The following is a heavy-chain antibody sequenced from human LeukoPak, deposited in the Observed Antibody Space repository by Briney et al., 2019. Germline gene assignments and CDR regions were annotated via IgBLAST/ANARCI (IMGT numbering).Heavy chain of an antibody. Sequence: GGSLRLSCAASGFSFSSYWMSWVRQAPGKGLEWVANIKQDESAKYYVDSVKGRFTISRDNAKNSLFLQMNNLRVDDTAVYYCVRDYRGGWNDYWGQGTLVTVSS. CDR1: GFSFSSYW. V-gene: IGHV3-7*01. CDR2: IKQDESAK. CDR3: VRDYRGGWNDY. D-gene: IGHD1-26*01. J-gene: IGHJ4*02.